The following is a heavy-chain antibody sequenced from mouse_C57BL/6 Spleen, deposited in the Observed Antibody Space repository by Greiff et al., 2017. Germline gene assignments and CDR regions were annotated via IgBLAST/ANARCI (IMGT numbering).Heavy chain of an antibody. CDR3: ARQTGVGDYFDY. V-gene: IGHV5-6*01. CDR2: ISSGGSYT. Sequence: EVKLVESGGDLVKPGGSLKLSCAASGFTFSSYGMSWVRQTPDKRLEWVATISSGGSYTYYPDSVTGRFTISRDNAKNNLYRHMSSLKSEDTAMYYCARQTGVGDYFDYWGQGTTLTVSS. CDR1: GFTFSSYG. J-gene: IGHJ2*01. D-gene: IGHD4-1*01.